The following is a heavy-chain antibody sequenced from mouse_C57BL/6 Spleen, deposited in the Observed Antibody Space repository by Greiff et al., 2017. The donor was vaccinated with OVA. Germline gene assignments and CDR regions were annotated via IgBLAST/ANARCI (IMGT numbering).Heavy chain of an antibody. CDR2: IHPNSGST. CDR1: GYTFTSYW. J-gene: IGHJ2*01. D-gene: IGHD2-1*01. V-gene: IGHV1-64*01. Sequence: VQLQQPGAELVKPGASVKLSCKASGYTFTSYWMHWVKQRPGQGLEWIGMIHPNSGSTNYNEKFKSKATLTVDKSSSTAYMQLSSLTSEDSAVYYCARRGHGTLYYFDYWGQGTTLTVSS. CDR3: ARRGHGTLYYFDY.